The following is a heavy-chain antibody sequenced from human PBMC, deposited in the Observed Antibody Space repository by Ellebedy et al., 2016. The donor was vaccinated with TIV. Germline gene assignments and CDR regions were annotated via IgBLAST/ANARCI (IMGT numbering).Heavy chain of an antibody. CDR1: GFSFRNYW. J-gene: IGHJ5*01. CDR3: ARRGSYGDYAVQINSWFDS. CDR2: IYQDGSDQ. V-gene: IGHV3-7*01. Sequence: PGGSLRLSCAASGFSFRNYWMGWVRQAPGKGLEWVANIYQDGSDQYYADSVKGRFTISRDNANRLMFLHMNSLRVEETAVYYCARRGSYGDYAVQINSWFDSWGQGTLVTVSS. D-gene: IGHD4-17*01.